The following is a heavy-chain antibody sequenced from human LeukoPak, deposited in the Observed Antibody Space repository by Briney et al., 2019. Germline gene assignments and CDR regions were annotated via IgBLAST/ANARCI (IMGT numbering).Heavy chain of an antibody. Sequence: GGSLRLSCAASGFTFSSYEMNWVRQAPGKGLEWLSYISSSDSAEYYADSVKGRFTISRDNAKNSLHLQMNSLRAEDTAVYYCAGDRLGTGVVFDNWGQGALVTVSS. J-gene: IGHJ4*02. CDR1: GFTFSSYE. D-gene: IGHD6-19*01. V-gene: IGHV3-48*03. CDR2: ISSSDSAE. CDR3: AGDRLGTGVVFDN.